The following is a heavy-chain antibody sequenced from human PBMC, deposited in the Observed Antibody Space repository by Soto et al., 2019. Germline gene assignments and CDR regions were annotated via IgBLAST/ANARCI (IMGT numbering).Heavy chain of an antibody. D-gene: IGHD5-18*01. CDR3: ARTPPATDTAMVTYYFDY. CDR2: INHSGST. CDR1: GGSFSGYY. Sequence: PSETLSLTCAVYGGSFSGYYWSWIRQPPGKGLEWIGEINHSGSTNYNPSLKSRVTISVDTSKNQFSLKLSSVTAADTAVYYCARTPPATDTAMVTYYFDYWGQGTLVTV. J-gene: IGHJ4*02. V-gene: IGHV4-34*01.